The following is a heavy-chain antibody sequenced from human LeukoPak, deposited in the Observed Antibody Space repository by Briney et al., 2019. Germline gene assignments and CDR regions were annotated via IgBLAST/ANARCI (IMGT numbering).Heavy chain of an antibody. Sequence: PGGSLRLSCAASGFIFSSYAMTWVRQAPGKGLEWVSTITGSGGSTFYADSVKGRFTISRDNSMDTLYLQMSSLRAEDTAVYYCAKDRGRYYDSSGYYWGYYFDSWGQGILVTVST. CDR3: AKDRGRYYDSSGYYWGYYFDS. D-gene: IGHD3-22*01. V-gene: IGHV3-23*01. CDR1: GFIFSSYA. CDR2: ITGSGGST. J-gene: IGHJ4*02.